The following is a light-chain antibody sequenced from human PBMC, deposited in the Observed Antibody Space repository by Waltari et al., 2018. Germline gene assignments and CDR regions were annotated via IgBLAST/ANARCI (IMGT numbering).Light chain of an antibody. V-gene: IGKV3-20*01. CDR3: QNYERLPAM. CDR2: HAS. Sequence: EIVLTQSPGTLSLSPGERATLSCRASQSIGIYVAWYQQRPGQAPRLLINHASNRATGIPDRFSGSGSGTDFSLTISRLEPEDFAVYYCQNYERLPAMFGQGTRVEIK. J-gene: IGKJ1*01. CDR1: QSIGIY.